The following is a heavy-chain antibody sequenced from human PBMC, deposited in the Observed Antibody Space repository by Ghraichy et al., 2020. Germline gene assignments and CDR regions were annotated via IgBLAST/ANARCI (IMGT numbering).Heavy chain of an antibody. CDR2: IYYSGST. Sequence: SETLSLTCTVSGGSISSYYWSWIRQPPGKGLEWIGYIYYSGSTNYNPSLKSRVTISVDTSKNQFSLKLSSVTAADTAVYYCAREGRSPWGQFYYYYYYMDVWGKGTTVTVSS. CDR3: AREGRSPWGQFYYYYYYMDV. J-gene: IGHJ6*03. CDR1: GGSISSYY. V-gene: IGHV4-59*01. D-gene: IGHD3-16*01.